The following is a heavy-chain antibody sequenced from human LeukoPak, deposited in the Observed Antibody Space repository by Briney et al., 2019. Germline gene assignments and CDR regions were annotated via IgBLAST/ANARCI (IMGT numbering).Heavy chain of an antibody. J-gene: IGHJ4*02. D-gene: IGHD5-18*01. CDR2: ISSSSSYI. CDR1: GFSFSYQG. Sequence: GGSLRLSCAGSGFSFSYQGMTWVRQAPGKGLEWVSSISSSSSYIYYADSVKGRFTISRDNAKNSLYLQMNSLRAEDTAVYYCARNKKGDRYTYGHDYWGQGTLVTVSS. CDR3: ARNKKGDRYTYGHDY. V-gene: IGHV3-21*01.